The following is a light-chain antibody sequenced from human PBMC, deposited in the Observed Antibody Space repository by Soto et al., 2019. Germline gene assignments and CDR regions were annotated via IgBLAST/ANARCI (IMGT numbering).Light chain of an antibody. V-gene: IGKV4-1*01. CDR2: CAS. J-gene: IGKJ4*01. CDR3: QQYFNTPLT. CDR1: QNVLNRANDKNY. Sequence: DIVMTQSPDSLAVSLGERATINCKSSQNVLNRANDKNYIAWYQQKPGQPPKLLIDCASTRDSDAPDRVSGSGSATDFTLTISSLQAGDVAVYFCQQYFNTPLTVGGGTKVEIK.